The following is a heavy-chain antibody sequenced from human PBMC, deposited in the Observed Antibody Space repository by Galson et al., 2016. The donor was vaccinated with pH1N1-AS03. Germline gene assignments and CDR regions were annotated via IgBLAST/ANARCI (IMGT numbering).Heavy chain of an antibody. D-gene: IGHD3-22*01. Sequence: SLRLSCAASGFPFSNSGMHWVRQAPGKGLEWVALIWYDGSSQYYTDSVKGRFTISRDNSENTLYLQMNSLRPEDTAVYYCVVWHSSAVRWDFDYWGQGTLVTVSS. CDR1: GFPFSNSG. CDR2: IWYDGSSQ. J-gene: IGHJ4*02. V-gene: IGHV3-33*01. CDR3: VVWHSSAVRWDFDY.